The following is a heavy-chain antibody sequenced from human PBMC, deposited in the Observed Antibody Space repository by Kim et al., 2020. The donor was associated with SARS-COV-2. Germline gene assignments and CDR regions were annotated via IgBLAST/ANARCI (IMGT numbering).Heavy chain of an antibody. D-gene: IGHD6-19*01. V-gene: IGHV4-31*03. CDR3: ARRGSSDQGRSFDY. CDR1: GGSISTDNFF. Sequence: SETLSLTCTVSGGSISTDNFFWSWIRQHPGKGLEWIGYIYYSGSAYYNPSLKSRVTISVDTSKSQFSLKLTSVTAADTAVYFCARRGSSDQGRSFDYWGRGTLVTVSS. CDR2: IYYSGSA. J-gene: IGHJ4*02.